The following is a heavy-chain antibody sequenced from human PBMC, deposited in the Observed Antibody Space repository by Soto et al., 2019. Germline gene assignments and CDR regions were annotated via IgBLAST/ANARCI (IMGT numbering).Heavy chain of an antibody. CDR2: INHSGST. Sequence: PSETQSLTCAVYGGSFSGYYLSWIRQPPGKGLEWIGEINHSGSTNYNPSLKSRVTISVDTSKNQFSLKLSSVTAADTAVYYCARNELVVEWLSDYYYMDVWGKGTTVTVSS. V-gene: IGHV4-34*01. CDR1: GGSFSGYY. J-gene: IGHJ6*03. CDR3: ARNELVVEWLSDYYYMDV. D-gene: IGHD3-3*01.